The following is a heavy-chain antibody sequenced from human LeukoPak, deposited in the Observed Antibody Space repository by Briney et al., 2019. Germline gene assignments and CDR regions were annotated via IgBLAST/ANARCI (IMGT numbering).Heavy chain of an antibody. CDR1: GFTFSSYG. V-gene: IGHV3-30*02. CDR3: AKDLLVATIGGGYFDY. D-gene: IGHD5-12*01. Sequence: PGGSLRLSCAASGFTFSSYGMHWVRQAPGKRLEWVAFIRYDGSNKYYADSVKGRFTISRDNSKNTLYLQMNSLRAEDTAVYYCAKDLLVATIGGGYFDYWGQGTLVTVSS. J-gene: IGHJ4*02. CDR2: IRYDGSNK.